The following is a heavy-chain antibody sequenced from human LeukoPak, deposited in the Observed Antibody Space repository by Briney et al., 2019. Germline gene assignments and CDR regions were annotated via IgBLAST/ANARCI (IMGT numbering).Heavy chain of an antibody. CDR1: GGSISESY. Sequence: PSGTLSLTCSVSGGSISESYWFWIRQPPGKGLEWIGYVYYSGATNYNPSLRSRVTLSVDTSKNQFSLKLNSVTAADTAIYYCAREIPGAGHFDYWGQGALVTVSS. V-gene: IGHV4-59*12. CDR3: AREIPGAGHFDY. CDR2: VYYSGAT. J-gene: IGHJ4*02. D-gene: IGHD6-13*01.